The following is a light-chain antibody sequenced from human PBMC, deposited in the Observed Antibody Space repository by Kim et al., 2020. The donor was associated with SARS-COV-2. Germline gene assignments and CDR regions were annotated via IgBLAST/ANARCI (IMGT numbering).Light chain of an antibody. J-gene: IGLJ2*01. V-gene: IGLV3-1*01. Sequence: SYELTQPPSVSVSPGQTASITCSGDKLGDKYACWYQQKPGQPPVLVIYQDSKRPSGIPERFSGSNSGNTATLTISGTQAMDEADYYCQAWDSSTAVVFGGGTQLTVL. CDR3: QAWDSSTAVV. CDR1: KLGDKY. CDR2: QDS.